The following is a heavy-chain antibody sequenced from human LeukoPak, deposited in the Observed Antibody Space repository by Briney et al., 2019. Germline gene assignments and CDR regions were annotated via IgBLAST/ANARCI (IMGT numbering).Heavy chain of an antibody. J-gene: IGHJ4*02. D-gene: IGHD5/OR15-5a*01. CDR3: AGGVYGYNAFDY. Sequence: GGSLRLSCAGSGFTFRVYGMRWVRQAPGKGLEWVSHISSGRSVMNYADSVKGRFTISRDNGKNSVYLQMDSLRDEDTAVYYCAGGVYGYNAFDYWGQGTLVSVSS. V-gene: IGHV3-48*02. CDR2: ISSGRSVM. CDR1: GFTFRVYG.